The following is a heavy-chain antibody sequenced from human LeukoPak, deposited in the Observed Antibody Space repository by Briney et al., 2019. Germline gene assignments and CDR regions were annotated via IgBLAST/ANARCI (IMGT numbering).Heavy chain of an antibody. D-gene: IGHD4-23*01. Sequence: SETLSLTCTVSGGSISNSSYYWGWIRQPPGKGLEWIGSIYYSGSTYYNPSLKSRVTISVDTSKNQFSLKLSSVTAADTAVYYCARHFDDYGGNRGTGDVYWGQGTLVTVSS. CDR3: ARHFDDYGGNRGTGDVY. V-gene: IGHV4-39*01. J-gene: IGHJ4*02. CDR2: IYYSGST. CDR1: GGSISNSSYY.